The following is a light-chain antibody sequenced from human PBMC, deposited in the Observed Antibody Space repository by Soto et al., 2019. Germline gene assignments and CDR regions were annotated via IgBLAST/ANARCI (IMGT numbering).Light chain of an antibody. Sequence: EIVLTQSPVSLSLSPGETAALSCRASQSVTGNYLAWYQHKPARAPRLLIYGSFNRAAGIPDRFSGRGSGIEFTLTINRLEPEDSAVYYCQQYSDSPRSFGQGTRVEIK. CDR1: QSVTGNY. J-gene: IGKJ1*01. V-gene: IGKV3-20*01. CDR2: GSF. CDR3: QQYSDSPRS.